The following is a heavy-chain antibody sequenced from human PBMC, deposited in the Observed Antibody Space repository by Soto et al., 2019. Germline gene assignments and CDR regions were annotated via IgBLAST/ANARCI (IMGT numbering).Heavy chain of an antibody. CDR2: ISYDGSNK. CDR1: GFTFGSYA. V-gene: IGHV3-30-3*01. D-gene: IGHD6-13*01. J-gene: IGHJ5*02. Sequence: QVQLVESGGGVVQPGRSLRLSCAASGFTFGSYAMHWVRQAPGKGLEWVAVISYDGSNKYYADSVNGRFTISRDSSKNTLSLQMNSLRAEDTAVYYCARRGGGQQLVECSGWFDPWGQGTLVTVSS. CDR3: ARRGGGQQLVECSGWFDP.